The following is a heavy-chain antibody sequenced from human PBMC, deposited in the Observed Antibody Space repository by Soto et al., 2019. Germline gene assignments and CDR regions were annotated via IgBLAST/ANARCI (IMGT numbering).Heavy chain of an antibody. CDR1: RFAFSSYS. D-gene: IGHD2-2*01. CDR2: ISSDSSTK. V-gene: IGHV3-48*01. CDR3: ATTKCLY. J-gene: IGHJ4*02. Sequence: PGGSLGLSCAASRFAFSSYSMNWVRQVPGKGLEWVSYISSDSSTKYYADSVKGRFTISRDNARNSLYLQMDNLRAEDTAVYYCATTKCLYWGQGTLVTVSS.